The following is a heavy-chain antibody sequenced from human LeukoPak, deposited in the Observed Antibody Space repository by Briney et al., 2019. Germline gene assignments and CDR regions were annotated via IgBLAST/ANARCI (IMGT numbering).Heavy chain of an antibody. J-gene: IGHJ4*02. CDR3: ARDLSWLVFDY. D-gene: IGHD6-19*01. V-gene: IGHV4-59*01. Sequence: PSETLSLTCTVSGGSISSYYWSWIRQPPGKGLEGIGYIYYSGSTNYNPSLKSRVTISVDTSKNQFSLKLSSVTAADTAVYYCARDLSWLVFDYWGQGTLVTVSS. CDR1: GGSISSYY. CDR2: IYYSGST.